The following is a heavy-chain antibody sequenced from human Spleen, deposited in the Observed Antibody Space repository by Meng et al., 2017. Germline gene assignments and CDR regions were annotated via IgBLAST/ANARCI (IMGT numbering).Heavy chain of an antibody. J-gene: IGHJ1*01. V-gene: IGHV3-23*01. CDR1: GFTFSSYA. CDR2: ISGSGVST. CDR3: AKGGSGGYYYFQH. D-gene: IGHD3-22*01. Sequence: GESLKISCAASGFTFSSYAMSWVRQAPGKGLEWVSAISGSGVSTYYADSVKGRFTISRDNSKNTLYLQMNSLRAEDTAVYYCAKGGSGGYYYFQHWGQGTLVTVSS.